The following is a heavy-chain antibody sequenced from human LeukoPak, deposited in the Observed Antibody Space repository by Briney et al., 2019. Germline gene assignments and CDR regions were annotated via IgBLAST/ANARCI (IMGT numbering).Heavy chain of an antibody. J-gene: IGHJ4*02. D-gene: IGHD6-19*01. CDR1: GFTFSSYW. Sequence: GGSLRLSCAASGFTFSSYWMSWVRQAPGKGLEWVANIKQDGSEKYYVNSVKGRFTISRDNAKNSLYLQMNSLRAEDTAVYYCARRSGIAVAGAFDYWAQGTLVTVSS. V-gene: IGHV3-7*01. CDR3: ARRSGIAVAGAFDY. CDR2: IKQDGSEK.